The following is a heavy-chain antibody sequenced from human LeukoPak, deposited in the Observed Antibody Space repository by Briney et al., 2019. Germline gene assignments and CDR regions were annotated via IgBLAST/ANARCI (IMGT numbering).Heavy chain of an antibody. V-gene: IGHV3-30*03. CDR1: GFTFSLFA. CDR3: ARPYYSGGIYYYALGF. Sequence: GGSLRLPCAASGFTFSLFAMHWVRQAPGRGLEWVSFMSYDGNDAKYADSAKGRFTISRDNSKNTLYLQMNSLRTEDTAIYYCARPYYSGGIYYYALGFWGQGSQVTVSS. D-gene: IGHD2-15*01. CDR2: MSYDGNDA. J-gene: IGHJ4*02.